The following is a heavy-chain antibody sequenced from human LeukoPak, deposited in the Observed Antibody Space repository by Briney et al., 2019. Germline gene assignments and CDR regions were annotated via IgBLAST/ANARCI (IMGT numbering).Heavy chain of an antibody. D-gene: IGHD6-13*01. V-gene: IGHV3-72*01. CDR2: SRKKVNSYTT. Sequence: GGSLRLSCAASGFTFNSYAMTWLRQAPGKGLEWVGRSRKKVNSYTTEYAASVKGRFTISRDDSKNSLYLQMNSLKTEDTAVYYCAKAALYSSISYHDYWGQGTLVTVSS. CDR1: GFTFNSYA. CDR3: AKAALYSSISYHDY. J-gene: IGHJ4*02.